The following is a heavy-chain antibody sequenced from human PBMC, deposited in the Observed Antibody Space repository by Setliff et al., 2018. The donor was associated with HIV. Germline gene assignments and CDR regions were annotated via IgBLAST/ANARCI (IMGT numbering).Heavy chain of an antibody. CDR3: ARRRNDYYDSSGYHYGDAFDI. D-gene: IGHD3-22*01. J-gene: IGHJ3*02. Sequence: GESLKISCKGSGYSFTSYWIGWVRQMPGKGLEWMGIIYPGDSDTRYSPSFQGQVTISADKSISTAYRQWSSLKASDTAMYYCARRRNDYYDSSGYHYGDAFDIWGQGTMVTVSS. V-gene: IGHV5-51*01. CDR1: GYSFTSYW. CDR2: IYPGDSDT.